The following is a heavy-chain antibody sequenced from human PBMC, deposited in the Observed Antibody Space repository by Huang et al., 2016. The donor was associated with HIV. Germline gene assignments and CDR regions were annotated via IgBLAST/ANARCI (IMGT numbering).Heavy chain of an antibody. J-gene: IGHJ4*02. CDR1: GFTFSSYW. V-gene: IGHV3-74*01. Sequence: EVQLVESGGGLVQPGGSLRLSCAASGFTFSSYWMHWVRQAPGKGLVGVSRINRDGSSSGYADSGKGRFTISRDNAKNTLYLQMNSLRAEDTAVYYCVRDPRIQSWLNYFDYWGQGTLVSVSS. CDR3: VRDPRIQSWLNYFDY. D-gene: IGHD3-22*01. CDR2: INRDGSSS.